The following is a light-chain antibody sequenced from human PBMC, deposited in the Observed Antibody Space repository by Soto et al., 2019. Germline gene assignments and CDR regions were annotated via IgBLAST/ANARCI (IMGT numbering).Light chain of an antibody. CDR1: QSFSISY. Sequence: EIVLTQSPGSLSLFPGATATLSCRDSQSFSISYLAWYQQKPGQAPRLLISAASSRATGIPDRFSGSGSGTDFTLTISRLEAENFAVYYCHQYGSSPPYTFGQGTKLEIK. CDR3: HQYGSSPPYT. CDR2: AAS. V-gene: IGKV3-20*01. J-gene: IGKJ2*01.